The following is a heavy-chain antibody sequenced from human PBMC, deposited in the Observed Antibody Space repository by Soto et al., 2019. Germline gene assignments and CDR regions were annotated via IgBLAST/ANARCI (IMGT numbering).Heavy chain of an antibody. Sequence: SETLSLTCAVYGGSFSGYYWSWIRQPPGKGLEWIGEINHSGSTNYNPSLKSRVTISVDTSKNQFSLKLSSVTAADTAVYYCARYDSTGYYVDNWGRGTLVTVSS. CDR2: INHSGST. V-gene: IGHV4-34*01. CDR3: ARYDSTGYYVDN. CDR1: GGSFSGYY. D-gene: IGHD3-22*01. J-gene: IGHJ4*02.